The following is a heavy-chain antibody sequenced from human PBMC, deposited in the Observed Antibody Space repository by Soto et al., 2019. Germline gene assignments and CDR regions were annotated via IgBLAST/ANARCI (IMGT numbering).Heavy chain of an antibody. CDR1: GVSISSSSHY. CDR2: GYQSGNT. Sequence: SETLSLTCSVSGVSISSSSHYWAWIRQAPGQGLEWIGSGYQSGNTYYNPSLRNRVAVSVDTSTNQISLRVKSVTAADTGVYLCARHALQNEFDSWGQGTPVTVSS. CDR3: ARHALQNEFDS. V-gene: IGHV4-39*01. J-gene: IGHJ4*02.